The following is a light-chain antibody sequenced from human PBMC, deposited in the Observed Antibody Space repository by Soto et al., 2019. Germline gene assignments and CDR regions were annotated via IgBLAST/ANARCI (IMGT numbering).Light chain of an antibody. V-gene: IGLV2-14*01. Sequence: QSVLTQPASVSGSPGQSITISCTGTSSDVGGYNYASWYQQHPGKAPKLMVYEVSNRPSGVSNRFSRSKSANTVSLTISGLQAADEADYYCSSYTSNSTLDVFGTGTKLTVL. CDR1: SSDVGGYNY. CDR3: SSYTSNSTLDV. CDR2: EVS. J-gene: IGLJ1*01.